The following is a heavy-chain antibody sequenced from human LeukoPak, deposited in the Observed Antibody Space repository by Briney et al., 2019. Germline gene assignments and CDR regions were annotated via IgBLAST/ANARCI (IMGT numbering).Heavy chain of an antibody. CDR2: IYWDDDK. CDR1: GFSLSTNGVG. V-gene: IGHV2-5*02. CDR3: GHLLLAANFDY. J-gene: IGHJ4*02. Sequence: SGPTLVNPTQTLTLTCTFSGFSLSTNGVGVGWIRQPPGKALEWLALIYWDDDKRYSPSLKNRLTITKDTSKNQVVLTMTNMDPIDTATYYCGHLLLAANFDYWGQGTLVTVSS.